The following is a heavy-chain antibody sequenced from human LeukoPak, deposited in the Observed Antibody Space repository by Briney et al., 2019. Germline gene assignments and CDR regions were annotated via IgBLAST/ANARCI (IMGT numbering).Heavy chain of an antibody. V-gene: IGHV4-61*02. CDR1: GGSISSGDYY. CDR3: AREPYDGNWSYFDY. Sequence: SETLSLTCTVSGGSISSGDYYWSWIRQPAGKGLEWTGRIHTSGTTNYNPSLKSRVTISVDTSKNQFSLKLSSVTAADTAVYYCAREPYDGNWSYFDYWGQGTLVTVSS. J-gene: IGHJ4*02. D-gene: IGHD1-1*01. CDR2: IHTSGTT.